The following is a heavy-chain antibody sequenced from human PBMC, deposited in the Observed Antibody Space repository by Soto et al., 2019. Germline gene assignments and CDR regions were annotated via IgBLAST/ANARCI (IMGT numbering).Heavy chain of an antibody. CDR3: ATLKWDHGDYDR. D-gene: IGHD4-17*01. V-gene: IGHV5-10-1*01. J-gene: IGHJ5*02. Sequence: PGESLRISCEVSGYNFSNYYISWVLHLPGKGLECMGRVDPSDSYTNYSPSFQGHVSISADMSITTAFLLLRSLKASDSGMYYCATLKWDHGDYDRWGQGTLVTGSS. CDR2: VDPSDSYT. CDR1: GYNFSNYY.